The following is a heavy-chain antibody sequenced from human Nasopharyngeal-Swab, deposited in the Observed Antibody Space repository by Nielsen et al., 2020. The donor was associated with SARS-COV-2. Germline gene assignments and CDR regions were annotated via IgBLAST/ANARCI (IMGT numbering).Heavy chain of an antibody. CDR2: VSHDGRNE. V-gene: IGHV3-30*03. CDR1: GFTLRSYG. J-gene: IGHJ4*02. Sequence: GGSLRLSCVASGFTLRSYGMHWVRRAPGKGLEWVAVVSHDGRNEYYADSVKGRFTISRDIFKNTVYLQVNSLRVEDTAVYYCTRDGPSNYGTWDYWGQGTLVTVSS. CDR3: TRDGPSNYGTWDY. D-gene: IGHD4/OR15-4a*01.